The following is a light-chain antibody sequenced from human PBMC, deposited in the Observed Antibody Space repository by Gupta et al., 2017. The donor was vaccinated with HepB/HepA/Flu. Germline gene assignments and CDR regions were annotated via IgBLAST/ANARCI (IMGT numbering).Light chain of an antibody. Sequence: HSVLPQPPSASGTPGQTFTISCSGSSSNIGSNTVNWYQQLPGTAPKLLIYSNNQRPSGVPDRFSGSKSGTSASLAISGLQSEDEADYYCAAWDDSLNGRGVFGGGTKLTVL. CDR2: SNN. J-gene: IGLJ2*01. CDR1: SSNIGSNT. CDR3: AAWDDSLNGRGV. V-gene: IGLV1-44*01.